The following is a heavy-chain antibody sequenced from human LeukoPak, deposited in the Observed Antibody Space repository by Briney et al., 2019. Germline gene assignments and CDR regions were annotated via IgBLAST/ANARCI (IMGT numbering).Heavy chain of an antibody. CDR2: ISWNGGST. CDR3: ARGDYDILTGYPGAFDI. V-gene: IGHV3-20*04. J-gene: IGHJ3*02. D-gene: IGHD3-9*01. Sequence: GGSLRLSCAASGFSFEDYGMSWVRQAPGKGLEWVSGISWNGGSTGYTDSVKGRFTISRDNAKNSLYLQLNSLRAEDTALYYCARGDYDILTGYPGAFDIWGQGTMVTVSS. CDR1: GFSFEDYG.